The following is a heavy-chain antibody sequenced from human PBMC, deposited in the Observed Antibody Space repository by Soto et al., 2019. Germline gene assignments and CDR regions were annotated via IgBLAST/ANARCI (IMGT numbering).Heavy chain of an antibody. CDR2: MSHSGGT. CDR1: GGFVTSGSYY. V-gene: IGHV4-34*01. J-gene: IGHJ3*02. CDR3: ARVERATATTVVDAFDI. D-gene: IGHD1-1*01. Sequence: QVQLQQWGAGLLKPSETLSLTCAVYGGFVTSGSYYWSWIRQPPGKGLEWIGEMSHSGGTHFNPSLKGRVTISVDTSKNQFSLEMISVSAADTALYFCARVERATATTVVDAFDIWGPGTMVTVSS.